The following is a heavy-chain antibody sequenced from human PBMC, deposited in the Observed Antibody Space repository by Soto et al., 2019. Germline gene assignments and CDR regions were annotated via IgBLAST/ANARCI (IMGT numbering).Heavy chain of an antibody. J-gene: IGHJ6*03. CDR3: AGYYDFWSGRRDYYYMDV. D-gene: IGHD3-3*01. CDR2: IYYSGST. CDR1: GGSISSSSYY. Sequence: SETLSLTCTVSGGSISSSSYYWGWIRQPPGKGLEWIGSIYYSGSTYYNPSLKSRVTISVDTSKNQFSLKLSSVTAADTAVYYCAGYYDFWSGRRDYYYMDVWGKGTTVTV. V-gene: IGHV4-39*01.